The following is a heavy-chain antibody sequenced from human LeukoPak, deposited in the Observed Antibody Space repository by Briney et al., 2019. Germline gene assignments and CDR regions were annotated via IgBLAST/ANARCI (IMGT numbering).Heavy chain of an antibody. D-gene: IGHD2-2*01. CDR1: GGSFSNYY. V-gene: IGHV4-34*01. CDR3: ARDTYCSSTSCRLFWAFDI. CDR2: INHSGST. Sequence: SETLSLTCAVYGGSFSNYYWSWLRQPPGKGLEWIGEINHSGSTNYNSSLKSRVTISVDTSKNQFSLKLSSVTAADTAVYYCARDTYCSSTSCRLFWAFDIWGQGTMVTVSS. J-gene: IGHJ3*02.